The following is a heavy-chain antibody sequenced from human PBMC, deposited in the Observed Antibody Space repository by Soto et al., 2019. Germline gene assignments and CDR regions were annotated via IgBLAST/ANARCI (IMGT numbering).Heavy chain of an antibody. D-gene: IGHD3-3*01. CDR3: TSLSITIFGVVIIASDY. V-gene: IGHV3-73*01. J-gene: IGHJ4*02. Sequence: HPGGSLRLSCAASGFTFSGSAMHWVRQASGKGLEWVGRIRSKANSYATAYAASVKGRFTIPRDDSKNTAYLQMNSLKTEDTAVYYCTSLSITIFGVVIIASDYWGQGTLVTVSS. CDR2: IRSKANSYAT. CDR1: GFTFSGSA.